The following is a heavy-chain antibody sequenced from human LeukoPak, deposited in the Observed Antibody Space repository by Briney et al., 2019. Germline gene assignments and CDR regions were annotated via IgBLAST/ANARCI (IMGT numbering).Heavy chain of an antibody. V-gene: IGHV3-23*01. CDR2: ISGSGGST. D-gene: IGHD3-22*01. CDR1: GFTFSSYA. J-gene: IGHJ4*02. Sequence: PGGSLRLSCAASGFTFSSYAMSWVRQAPGKGREWVSAISGSGGSTYYADSVKGRFTSSRDNSKNTLYLQMNSLRAEDTAVYYCAKVTRGGYYYDSSGTDWGQGTLVTVSS. CDR3: AKVTRGGYYYDSSGTD.